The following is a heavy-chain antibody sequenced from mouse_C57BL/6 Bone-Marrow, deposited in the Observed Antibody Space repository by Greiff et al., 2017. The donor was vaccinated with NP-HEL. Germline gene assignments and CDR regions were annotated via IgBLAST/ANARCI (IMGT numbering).Heavy chain of an antibody. CDR1: GYTFTSYT. J-gene: IGHJ4*01. CDR2: INPSSGYT. CDR3: AREDYTAMDY. Sequence: QVQLQQSGAELARPGASVKMSCKASGYTFTSYTMHWVKQRPGQGLEWIGYINPSSGYTKYNQKFKDKATLTADKSSSTAYMQLSSLTSEDSAVYYCAREDYTAMDYWGQGTSVTVSS. V-gene: IGHV1-4*01.